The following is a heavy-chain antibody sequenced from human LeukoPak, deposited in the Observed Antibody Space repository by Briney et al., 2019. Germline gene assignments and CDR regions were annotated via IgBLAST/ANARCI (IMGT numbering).Heavy chain of an antibody. Sequence: ASVKVSCKASRYTYTSYDINGVRQATGRGRDWMGWMNTNRGNTGYAQKFQGRVTMTRNTSISTAYMELSSLRSEDTAVYYCARGRRVGAFWFDPWGQGTLVTVSS. CDR3: ARGRRVGAFWFDP. J-gene: IGHJ5*02. D-gene: IGHD1-26*01. CDR1: RYTYTSYD. CDR2: MNTNRGNT. V-gene: IGHV1-8*01.